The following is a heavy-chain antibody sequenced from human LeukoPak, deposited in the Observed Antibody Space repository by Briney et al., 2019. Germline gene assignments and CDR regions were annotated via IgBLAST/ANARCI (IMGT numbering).Heavy chain of an antibody. V-gene: IGHV5-51*01. D-gene: IGHD3-22*01. Sequence: GESLKISCKGSGYSFTSYWIGWVRQMPGKGLEWMGIIYPGDSDTRYSPSFQGQVTISADKSISTAYLQWSSLKASDTAMYYCARLGGDDSSGYWLLDLRYFDYWGQGTLVTVSS. CDR2: IYPGDSDT. CDR1: GYSFTSYW. J-gene: IGHJ4*02. CDR3: ARLGGDDSSGYWLLDLRYFDY.